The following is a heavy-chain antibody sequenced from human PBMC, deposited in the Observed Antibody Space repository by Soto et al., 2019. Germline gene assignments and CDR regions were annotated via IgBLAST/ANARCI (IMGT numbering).Heavy chain of an antibody. Sequence: EVQLVESGGGLVQPGGSLRLSCAGSGFMFEDFAMHWVRQAPGQGLEWVSGINWNGVNKGYAESVLGRFTISRDNAKKSLYLDMNYLRPEDTALYFCAKDVDRLGELWGYFQSWGQGTMVTVSS. CDR2: INWNGVNK. CDR1: GFMFEDFA. CDR3: AKDVDRLGELWGYFQS. J-gene: IGHJ1*01. D-gene: IGHD3-16*01. V-gene: IGHV3-9*01.